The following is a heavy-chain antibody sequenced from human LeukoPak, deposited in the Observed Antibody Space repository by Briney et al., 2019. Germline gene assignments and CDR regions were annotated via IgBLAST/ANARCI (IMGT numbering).Heavy chain of an antibody. Sequence: GGSLRLSCAASGFTFSSYWMSWVRQAPGKGLEGVANIKQDGSEKYYVDSVKGRFTISRDNAKNSLYLQMNSLRAEDTAVCYCAREGGIAAADSFDYWGQGTLVTVSS. CDR3: AREGGIAAADSFDY. J-gene: IGHJ4*02. D-gene: IGHD6-25*01. CDR2: IKQDGSEK. V-gene: IGHV3-7*01. CDR1: GFTFSSYW.